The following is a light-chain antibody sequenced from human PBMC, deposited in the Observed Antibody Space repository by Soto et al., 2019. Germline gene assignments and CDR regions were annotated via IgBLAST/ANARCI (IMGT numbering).Light chain of an antibody. CDR3: QSYDSSNQRV. J-gene: IGLJ3*02. Sequence: NFMLTQPHSVSESPGKTVTISCTRSSGSIASNYVQWYQQRPGSAPTTVIDEDNRRPSGVPDRFSGSIDSSSNSASLTIAGLKTEDEADYYCQSYDSSNQRVFGGGTQLTVL. CDR2: EDN. CDR1: SGSIASNY. V-gene: IGLV6-57*03.